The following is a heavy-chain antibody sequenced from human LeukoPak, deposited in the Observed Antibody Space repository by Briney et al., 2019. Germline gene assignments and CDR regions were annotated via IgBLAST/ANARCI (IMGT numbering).Heavy chain of an antibody. CDR2: ISSSCSTI. D-gene: IGHD3-3*01. CDR1: GFTFSSYS. CDR3: ARVGTYYDFWSGYYERGFDY. V-gene: IGHV3-48*01. J-gene: IGHJ4*02. Sequence: PGGSLRLSCAASGFTFSSYSMNWVRQALGKGLEWVSYISSSCSTIYDADSVKGRFTITRDNAKNSLHLQMNSLRAEETAVYYCARVGTYYDFWSGYYERGFDYWGQGTLVTVSS.